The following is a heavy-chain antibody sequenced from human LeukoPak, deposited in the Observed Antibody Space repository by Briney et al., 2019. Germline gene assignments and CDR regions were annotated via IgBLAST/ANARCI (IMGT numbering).Heavy chain of an antibody. CDR2: LNPNNGDT. CDR3: ARDLSSTSNWEFDY. Sequence: GASVKVSCKTSGYTFIDYFIHWVRQAPGQGLEWMGRLNPNNGDTYYAQDFHGRVTMTRDTSISTAYMELSRLTSDDTAVYYCARDLSSTSNWEFDYWGQGTLVTVSS. J-gene: IGHJ4*02. D-gene: IGHD7-27*01. CDR1: GYTFIDYF. V-gene: IGHV1-2*06.